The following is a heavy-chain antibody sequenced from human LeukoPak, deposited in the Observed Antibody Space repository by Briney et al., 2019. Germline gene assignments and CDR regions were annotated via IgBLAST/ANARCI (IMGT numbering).Heavy chain of an antibody. CDR1: GYTFTSYY. V-gene: IGHV1-46*01. Sequence: ASVKVSCRASGYTFTSYYMHWVRQAPGQGLEWMGIINPNSGSTSYAQKFQGRVTMTRDTSTTTIYMELSSLRSDDTAVYYCARDGEMTTKLYYFDCWGQGTLVTVSS. D-gene: IGHD5-24*01. CDR3: ARDGEMTTKLYYFDC. J-gene: IGHJ4*02. CDR2: INPNSGST.